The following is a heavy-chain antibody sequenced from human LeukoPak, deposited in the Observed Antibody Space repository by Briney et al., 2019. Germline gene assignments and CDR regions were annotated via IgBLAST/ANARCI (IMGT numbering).Heavy chain of an antibody. D-gene: IGHD1-1*01. CDR3: ARALLESGDGFDI. CDR2: ISSTSDTI. J-gene: IGHJ3*02. Sequence: GGSLRLSCAASGLSFSRYSMNWVRQAPGKGLEWVSYISSTSDTIFYADSLKGRLTISRDNAKNSLYLQMNSLRDEDTAVYYCARALLESGDGFDIWGQGTMLTVSS. CDR1: GLSFSRYS. V-gene: IGHV3-48*02.